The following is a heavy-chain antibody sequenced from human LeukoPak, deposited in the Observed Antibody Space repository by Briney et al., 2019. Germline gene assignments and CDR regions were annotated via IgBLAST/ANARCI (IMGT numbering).Heavy chain of an antibody. CDR2: ISNTGDKT. V-gene: IGHV3-23*01. CDR1: GFTLRSYA. CDR3: AKMTDSTPYSSGTFDS. J-gene: IGHJ4*02. Sequence: GGSLRLSCSASGFTLRSYAMGWVRQAPGKGLEWVSAISNTGDKTYYADSVKGRFTISRDNSRNTLYLQMSRLRAEDTALFYCAKMTDSTPYSSGTFDSWGQGTLVTVSS. D-gene: IGHD3-10*01.